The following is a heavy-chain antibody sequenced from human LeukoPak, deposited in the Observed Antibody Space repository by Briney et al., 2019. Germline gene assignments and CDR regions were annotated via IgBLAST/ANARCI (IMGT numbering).Heavy chain of an antibody. CDR3: ARDFGVSDHDAFDI. V-gene: IGHV1-2*02. CDR2: INPNSGGT. D-gene: IGHD3-3*01. Sequence: ASVKVSCKAPGYTFTGYYMHWVRQAPGQGLEWMGWINPNSGGTNYAQKFQGRVTMTRDTSISTAYMELSRLRSDDTAVYYCARDFGVSDHDAFDIWGQGTMVTVSS. J-gene: IGHJ3*02. CDR1: GYTFTGYY.